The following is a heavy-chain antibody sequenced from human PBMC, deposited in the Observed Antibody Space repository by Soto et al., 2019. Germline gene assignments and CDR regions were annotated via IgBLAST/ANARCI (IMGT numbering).Heavy chain of an antibody. CDR3: AGDSEGDYYYYYRDV. Sequence: QVQLQESGPGLVKPSQTRSITCTVSGGSISSGGYYWSWIRQHPGKGLEWIGYIYYSGSTYYNPSLKSRVTISVDTSKNQFSLKLSSVTAADTAVYYCAGDSEGDYYYYYRDVWGKGTTVTVSS. D-gene: IGHD3-10*01. CDR2: IYYSGST. V-gene: IGHV4-31*03. J-gene: IGHJ6*03. CDR1: GGSISSGGYY.